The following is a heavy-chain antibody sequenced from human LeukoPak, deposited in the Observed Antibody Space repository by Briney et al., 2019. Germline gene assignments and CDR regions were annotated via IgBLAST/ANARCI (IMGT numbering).Heavy chain of an antibody. D-gene: IGHD2-21*02. J-gene: IGHJ4*02. CDR1: GYTFTSHG. Sequence: ASVKVSCKAFGYTFTSHGITWVRQAPGQGLEWMGCINTYNGNTNYAQKFQGRVSMTTDTSTSTAYMELRSLRSDDAAVYYCARGEGSEFCYLSDYWGQGTLLTVSS. V-gene: IGHV1-18*01. CDR2: INTYNGNT. CDR3: ARGEGSEFCYLSDY.